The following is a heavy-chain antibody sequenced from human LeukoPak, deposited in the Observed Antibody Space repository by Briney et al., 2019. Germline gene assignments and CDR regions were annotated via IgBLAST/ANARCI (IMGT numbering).Heavy chain of an antibody. D-gene: IGHD5/OR15-5a*01. CDR2: VKNDGSNT. J-gene: IGHJ4*02. CDR3: AKGGLRVTDY. CDR1: GFIFSNYW. Sequence: QPGRSLRLSCAAAGFIFSNYWMHWVRQAPGKWLVWVSRVKNDGSNTTYAGSVKGRFTISRDNAKNTLYLQMNSLRAEDTAVYFCAKGGLRVTDYWGQGTLVTVSS. V-gene: IGHV3-74*03.